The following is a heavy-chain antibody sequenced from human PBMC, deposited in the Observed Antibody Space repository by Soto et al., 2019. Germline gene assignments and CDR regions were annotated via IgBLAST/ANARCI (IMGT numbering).Heavy chain of an antibody. CDR3: AKSQSGQWLFWPY. V-gene: IGHV3-23*01. D-gene: IGHD6-19*01. Sequence: EVQLLESGGGLVQPGGSLRLSCAASGFSFSSYAMSWVRQAPGKGLEWVSTISGSSGSTYYADSVKGRFTISRDDSKNTLDLQMDSLRTEDTAVYYCAKSQSGQWLFWPYWGQGTLVPVSS. CDR1: GFSFSSYA. J-gene: IGHJ4*02. CDR2: ISGSSGST.